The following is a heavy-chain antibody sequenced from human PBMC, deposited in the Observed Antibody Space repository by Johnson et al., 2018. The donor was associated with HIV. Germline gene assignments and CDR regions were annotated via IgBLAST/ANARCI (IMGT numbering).Heavy chain of an antibody. V-gene: IGHV3-33*01. CDR1: GFTFRSYG. D-gene: IGHD2-21*01. CDR2: IWFDGSNK. CDR3: ASGRPIFEAFDI. Sequence: QVQLVESGGGVVQPGRSLRLSCAASGFTFRSYGMHWVRQAPGKGLEWVAVIWFDGSNKYYADSVKGRFTISRDNSKNTLYLPMNSLGARDTAVYYCASGRPIFEAFDIWGQGTMVTVSS. J-gene: IGHJ3*02.